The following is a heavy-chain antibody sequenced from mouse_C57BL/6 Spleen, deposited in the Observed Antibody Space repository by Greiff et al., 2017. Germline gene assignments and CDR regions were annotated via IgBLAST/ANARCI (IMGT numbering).Heavy chain of an antibody. CDR1: GYTFTSYW. Sequence: QVQLQQSGAELVMPGASVKLSCKASGYTFTSYWMHWVKQRPGQGLEWIGEIDPSDSYTNYNQKFKGKSTLTVDKSSSTAYMQLSSLTSEDSAVYYCARDRGLEAMDYWGQGTSVTVSS. CDR3: ARDRGLEAMDY. CDR2: IDPSDSYT. J-gene: IGHJ4*01. D-gene: IGHD2-2*01. V-gene: IGHV1-69*01.